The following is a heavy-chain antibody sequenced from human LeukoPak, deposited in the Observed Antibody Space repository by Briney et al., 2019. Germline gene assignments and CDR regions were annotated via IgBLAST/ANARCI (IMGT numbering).Heavy chain of an antibody. Sequence: SETLSLTCAVYGGSFSGYYWSWIRQPPGKGLEWIGEINHSGSTNYNPSLKSRVTISVDTSKNQFSLKLSSVTAADTAVYYCARSNYDSGGYYPGNFDLWGRGTLVTVSS. J-gene: IGHJ2*01. V-gene: IGHV4-34*01. D-gene: IGHD3-22*01. CDR2: INHSGST. CDR1: GGSFSGYY. CDR3: ARSNYDSGGYYPGNFDL.